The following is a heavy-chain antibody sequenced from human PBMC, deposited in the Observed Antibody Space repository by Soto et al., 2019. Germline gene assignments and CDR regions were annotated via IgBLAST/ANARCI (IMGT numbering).Heavy chain of an antibody. CDR1: GYTFTSYY. V-gene: IGHV1-46*01. CDR2: INPSGGST. J-gene: IGHJ4*02. CDR3: ARDGYYYDSSGYPSYMTG. D-gene: IGHD3-22*01. Sequence: ASVKVSCKASGYTFTSYYMHWVRQAPGQGLEWMGIINPSGGSTSYAQKFQGRVTMTRDTSTSTVYMELSSLRSEDTAVYYCARDGYYYDSSGYPSYMTGWGQGTLVTV.